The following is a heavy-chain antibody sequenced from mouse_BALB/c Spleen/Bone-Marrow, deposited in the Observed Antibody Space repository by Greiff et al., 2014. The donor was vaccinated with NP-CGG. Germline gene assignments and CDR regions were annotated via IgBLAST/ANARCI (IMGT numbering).Heavy chain of an antibody. CDR1: GYAFSSYW. CDR3: ARSGYGSNYDY. J-gene: IGHJ2*01. CDR2: IHPGDGDT. Sequence: QVQLQQSGAELVRPGSSVKISCKASGYAFSSYWMIWVKQRPGQGLEWIGQIHPGDGDTNYNGKFKGKATLTVDKSSSTAYMQLSSLTSEDSAVYFCARSGYGSNYDYWGQGTTLTVSS. V-gene: IGHV1-80*01. D-gene: IGHD1-1*01.